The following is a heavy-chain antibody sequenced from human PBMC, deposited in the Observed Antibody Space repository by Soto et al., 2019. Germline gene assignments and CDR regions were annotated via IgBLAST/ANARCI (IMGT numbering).Heavy chain of an antibody. CDR1: GGTFSSYT. J-gene: IGHJ4*02. V-gene: IGHV1-69*02. CDR3: ARIGDYGGSGFDY. CDR2: IIPILGIA. Sequence: QVQLVQSGAEVKKPGSSVKVSCKASGGTFSSYTISWVRQAPGQGLEWMGRIIPILGIANYAQKFQGRVTIPADKSTSTAYMELRSLRSEDTAVYYWARIGDYGGSGFDYWGQGTLVTVSS. D-gene: IGHD4-17*01.